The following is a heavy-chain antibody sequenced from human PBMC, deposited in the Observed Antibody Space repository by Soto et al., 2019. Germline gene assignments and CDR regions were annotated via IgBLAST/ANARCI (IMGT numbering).Heavy chain of an antibody. D-gene: IGHD5-12*01. CDR2: IYSGGST. Sequence: GSLRLSCAASGFAVSSNYMSWVRQAPGKGLEWVSVIYSGGSTYYADSVKGRFTISRDNSKNTLYLQMNSLRAEDTAVYYCARRQGYSGYDYFFDYWGQGTLVTVSS. V-gene: IGHV3-53*01. CDR1: GFAVSSNY. CDR3: ARRQGYSGYDYFFDY. J-gene: IGHJ4*02.